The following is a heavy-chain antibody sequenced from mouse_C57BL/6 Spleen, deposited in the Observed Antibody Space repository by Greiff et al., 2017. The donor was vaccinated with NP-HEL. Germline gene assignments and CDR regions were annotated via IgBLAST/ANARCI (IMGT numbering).Heavy chain of an antibody. D-gene: IGHD1-1*01. J-gene: IGHJ4*01. Sequence: VQLQQSGPELVKPGASVKISCKASGYSFTDYNMNWVKQSNGKSLEWIGVLNPNYGTTSYNQKFKGKATLTVDQSSSTAYMQLNSLTSEDSAVYYCARGNYYGSLYAMDYWGQGTSVTVSS. CDR2: LNPNYGTT. CDR3: ARGNYYGSLYAMDY. V-gene: IGHV1-39*01. CDR1: GYSFTDYN.